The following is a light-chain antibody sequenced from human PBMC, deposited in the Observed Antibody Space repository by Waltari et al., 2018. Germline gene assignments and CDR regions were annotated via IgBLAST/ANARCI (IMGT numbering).Light chain of an antibody. Sequence: DIQMTQSPSSLSASVGDRVTITCQASQSISSYLNWYQQKPGKAPKLLIYAASSLQSGVPSRFSGSGSGTDFTLTISSLQPEDFATYYCQQSYSLLTFGGGTKVEIK. J-gene: IGKJ4*01. V-gene: IGKV1-39*01. CDR3: QQSYSLLT. CDR1: QSISSY. CDR2: AAS.